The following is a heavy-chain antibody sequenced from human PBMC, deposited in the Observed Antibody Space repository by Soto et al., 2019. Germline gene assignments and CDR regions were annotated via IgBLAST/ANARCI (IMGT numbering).Heavy chain of an antibody. Sequence: LSLTCTVSGSSCSSYDWSWIRQPPGRGLEWIGYIYYSGSTYYNPSLKRRVPISVDTSKNQFSLKLSSVTAADTAVDYCSRFDDDDIGGYLDFGPKWGQGTLVTVSS. J-gene: IGHJ4*02. CDR2: IYYSGST. D-gene: IGHD3-22*01. CDR3: SRFDDDDIGGYLDFGPK. V-gene: IGHV4-59*01. CDR1: GSSCSSYD.